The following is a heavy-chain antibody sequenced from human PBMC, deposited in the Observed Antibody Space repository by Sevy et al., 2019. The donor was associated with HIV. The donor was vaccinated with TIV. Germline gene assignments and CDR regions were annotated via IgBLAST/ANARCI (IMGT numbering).Heavy chain of an antibody. D-gene: IGHD5-12*01. CDR1: GGSISSSDHY. V-gene: IGHV4-39*01. CDR3: ARRDGYNLGYYYMDV. J-gene: IGHJ6*03. Sequence: SETRSLTCSVSGGSISSSDHYWDWIRQPPGKGLEWIGSIYYSGSTYYNPTLKSRVTISVDTSKNQFSLKLSSVTAADTAVYYCARRDGYNLGYYYMDVWGKGTTVTVSS. CDR2: IYYSGST.